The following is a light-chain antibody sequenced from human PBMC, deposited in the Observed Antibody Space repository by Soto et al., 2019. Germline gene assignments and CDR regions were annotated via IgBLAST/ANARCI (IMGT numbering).Light chain of an antibody. J-gene: IGKJ3*01. Sequence: DIQLTQSPSFLSASVGDRVIITCRASQGISSYLAWYQQKPGKAPKLLIYAASTLQSVVPSRFSGSGSGTEFTLTISSLQPEDFATYYCQQLNSYPLTFGPGTKVDIK. V-gene: IGKV1-9*01. CDR1: QGISSY. CDR3: QQLNSYPLT. CDR2: AAS.